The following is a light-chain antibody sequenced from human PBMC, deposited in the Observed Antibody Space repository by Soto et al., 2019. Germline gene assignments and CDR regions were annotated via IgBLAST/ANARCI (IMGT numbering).Light chain of an antibody. V-gene: IGKV3D-11*01. J-gene: IGKJ5*01. CDR2: DAS. CDR3: QQRSNWQIT. CDR1: QGVSSY. Sequence: EIVLTQSPATLSLSPGERATLSCRASQGVSSYLAWYQQKPGQPPRLLIYDASNRATGIPARFSGSGPGTDFTLTISSLEPEDFAVYYCQQRSNWQITFGQGTRLEIK.